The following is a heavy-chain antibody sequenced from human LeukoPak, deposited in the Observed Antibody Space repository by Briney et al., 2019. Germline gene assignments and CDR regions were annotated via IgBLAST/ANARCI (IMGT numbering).Heavy chain of an antibody. J-gene: IGHJ6*04. CDR2: INHSGST. CDR1: GDSSSHSY. V-gene: IGHV4-34*01. D-gene: IGHD2-2*01. CDR3: ASGRVVMDV. Sequence: SETLSLTCTVSGDSSSHSYWSWIRQPPGKGLEWIGEINHSGSTNYNPSLKSRVTISVDTSKNQFSLKLSSVTAADTAVYYCASGRVVMDVWGKGTTVTVSS.